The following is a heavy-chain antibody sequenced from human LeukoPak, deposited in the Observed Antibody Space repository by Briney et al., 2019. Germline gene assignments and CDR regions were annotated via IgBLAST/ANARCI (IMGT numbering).Heavy chain of an antibody. CDR3: AKLLWFGDSHGDY. CDR2: IRYDGSNK. D-gene: IGHD3-10*01. CDR1: GFTFSSYG. Sequence: GGSLRLSCAASGFTFSSYGMHWVRQAPGKGLEWVAFIRYDGSNKYYADSVKGRFTISRDNSKNTLYLQMNSLRAEDTAVYYCAKLLWFGDSHGDYWGQGTLVTVSS. V-gene: IGHV3-30*02. J-gene: IGHJ4*02.